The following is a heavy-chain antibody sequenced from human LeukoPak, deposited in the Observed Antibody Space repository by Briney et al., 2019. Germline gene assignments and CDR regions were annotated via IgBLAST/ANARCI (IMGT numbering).Heavy chain of an antibody. CDR2: IKQDGSEK. D-gene: IGHD4-17*01. J-gene: IGHJ4*02. Sequence: PGGSLRLSCAASGFTFSSYAMTWVRQAPGKGLEWVANIKQDGSEKYYVDSVKGRFTISRDNAKNSLYLQMNSLGADDTAIYYCARSNLDGDYGDYRPYDYWGQGTLVTVSS. CDR1: GFTFSSYA. CDR3: ARSNLDGDYGDYRPYDY. V-gene: IGHV3-7*01.